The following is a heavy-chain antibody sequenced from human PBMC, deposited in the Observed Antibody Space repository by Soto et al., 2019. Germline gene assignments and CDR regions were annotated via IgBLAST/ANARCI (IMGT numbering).Heavy chain of an antibody. J-gene: IGHJ6*04. CDR1: GFSLTTGGVG. CDR2: IYWNDDR. V-gene: IGHV2-5*01. D-gene: IGHD2-21*01. Sequence: QFTLKESGPTLVEPTQTLTLTCSFSGFSLTTGGVGVGWIRQPPGSSPEWLAVIYWNDDRRRSPSLEHRLTITKDTSKNQVILTMTNVDPVDTATSYCIYRRASWDYHGLDVWGKGTPVTVSS. CDR3: IYRRASWDYHGLDV.